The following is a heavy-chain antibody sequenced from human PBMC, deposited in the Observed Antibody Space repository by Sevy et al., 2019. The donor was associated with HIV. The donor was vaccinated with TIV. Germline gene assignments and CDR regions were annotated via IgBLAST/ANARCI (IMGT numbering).Heavy chain of an antibody. D-gene: IGHD3-16*01. Sequence: GSLRLSCAASGFSFSTYWMTWVRQAPGKGLEWVATMNQDGTERDYVDSVKGRFTISRDNTKTSLFLQMNSLSAEDTGVYYCVRGGLGGFSYSLDCWGQGTLVTVSS. CDR2: MNQDGTER. CDR3: VRGGLGGFSYSLDC. V-gene: IGHV3-7*01. J-gene: IGHJ4*02. CDR1: GFSFSTYW.